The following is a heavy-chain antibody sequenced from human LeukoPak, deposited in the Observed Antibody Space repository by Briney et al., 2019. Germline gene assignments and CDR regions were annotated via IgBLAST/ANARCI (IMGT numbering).Heavy chain of an antibody. CDR3: ARDVTYYYDSSGGGFDY. V-gene: IGHV3-53*01. J-gene: IGHJ4*02. CDR2: IYSDGTT. Sequence: GGSLRLSCAASGFAVSSNYMSWVRQAPGKGLEWVSLIYSDGTTYYADSVKGRFTISRDSSKNTLYLQMNSLRAEDTAVYYCARDVTYYYDSSGGGFDYWGQGTLVTVSS. D-gene: IGHD3-22*01. CDR1: GFAVSSNY.